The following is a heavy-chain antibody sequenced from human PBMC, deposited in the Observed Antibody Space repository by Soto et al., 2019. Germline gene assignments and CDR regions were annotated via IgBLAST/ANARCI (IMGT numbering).Heavy chain of an antibody. CDR2: VYHSWST. Sequence: KTSETLSLTCTVSGGSISSDYWNWIRQPPGKGLEWIGYVYHSWSTKYNPSLKSRVTISVDTSKNQLSLKLSSVTAADTAVYYCARFGTSPNGNRFDPRGQITLVPVSS. CDR1: GGSISSDY. V-gene: IGHV4-59*01. J-gene: IGHJ5*02. D-gene: IGHD3-10*01. CDR3: ARFGTSPNGNRFDP.